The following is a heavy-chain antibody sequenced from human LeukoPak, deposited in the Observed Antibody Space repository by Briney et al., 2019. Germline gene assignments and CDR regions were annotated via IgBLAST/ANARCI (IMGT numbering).Heavy chain of an antibody. J-gene: IGHJ5*02. Sequence: GGSVTLSCPSSGCTFSSYALHGVGQPTGKGLDDVSAISSNGSSKYYAVSVKVRFTIDRDNSKNTLYLQMSSLKAKDTAVYYCVKDPRVWFGALAWPYWFDPWGQGTMVTVS. CDR2: ISSNGSSK. D-gene: IGHD3-10*01. V-gene: IGHV3-64D*06. CDR1: GCTFSSYA. CDR3: VKDPRVWFGALAWPYWFDP.